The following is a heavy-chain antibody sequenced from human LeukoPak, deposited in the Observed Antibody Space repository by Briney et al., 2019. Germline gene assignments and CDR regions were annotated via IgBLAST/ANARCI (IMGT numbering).Heavy chain of an antibody. J-gene: IGHJ4*02. CDR1: GFRFSSYW. Sequence: GESLRLSCAASGFRFSSYWMSWVRQAPGKGLEWVANIKQDGSEKYYVDSVKGRFTISRDNAKNSLYLQMNSLRAEDTAVYFCARDGLPFDFWGQGTLVTVSS. CDR2: IKQDGSEK. V-gene: IGHV3-7*01. CDR3: ARDGLPFDF. D-gene: IGHD5-12*01.